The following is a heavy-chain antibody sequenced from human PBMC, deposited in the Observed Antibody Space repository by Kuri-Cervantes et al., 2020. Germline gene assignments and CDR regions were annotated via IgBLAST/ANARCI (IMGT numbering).Heavy chain of an antibody. CDR1: GYSFTTYW. V-gene: IGHV5-51*01. CDR3: ARHETVVVNALDI. J-gene: IGHJ3*02. Sequence: GESLKISCKGSGYSFTTYWIGWVRQMPGKGLEWMGIIYPGDSDTTYSPSFQGQVTFSADNSISTAYLQWSSLKASDTAMYYCARHETVVVNALDIWGQGTMVTVSS. CDR2: IYPGDSDT. D-gene: IGHD2-21*01.